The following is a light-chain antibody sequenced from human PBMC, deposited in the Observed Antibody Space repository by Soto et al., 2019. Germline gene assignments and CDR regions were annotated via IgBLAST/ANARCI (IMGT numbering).Light chain of an antibody. J-gene: IGKJ4*01. V-gene: IGKV3-20*01. Sequence: EIVLTQSPDTLSLSPGDRATVSCRASQSVSSSNLAWYQQRPGQAPRLLIHGASTRATGIPDRFSGSGSGTDFTLTISRLEPEDFAVYYCQQYGASRLTFGGGTKVDIK. CDR2: GAS. CDR3: QQYGASRLT. CDR1: QSVSSSN.